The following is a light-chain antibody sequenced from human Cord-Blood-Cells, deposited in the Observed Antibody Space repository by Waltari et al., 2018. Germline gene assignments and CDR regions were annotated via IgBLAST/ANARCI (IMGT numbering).Light chain of an antibody. CDR2: EGS. CDR1: SSDVGSYNL. CDR3: CSYAGSSTFKV. J-gene: IGLJ3*02. Sequence: QSALTQPASVSGSPGQSITISCTGTSSDVGSYNLVSWYQQHLGKAPKLMIYEGSKRPSGVSNRFAGSKSGNTASLTISGLQAEDEADYYCCSYAGSSTFKVFGGGTKLTVL. V-gene: IGLV2-23*03.